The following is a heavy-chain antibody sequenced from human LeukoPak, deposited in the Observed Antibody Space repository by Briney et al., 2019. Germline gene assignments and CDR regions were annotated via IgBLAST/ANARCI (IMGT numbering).Heavy chain of an antibody. J-gene: IGHJ3*02. V-gene: IGHV3-33*06. CDR2: IWYDGSNK. Sequence: GGSLRLSCAASGFTFSSYGMHWVRQAPGKGLEWVAVIWYDGSNKYYADSVKGRFTISRDNSKNTLYLQMYSLRAEDTAVYYCAKSEVVPAAMGVGAFDIWGQGTMVTVSS. CDR3: AKSEVVPAAMGVGAFDI. CDR1: GFTFSSYG. D-gene: IGHD2-2*01.